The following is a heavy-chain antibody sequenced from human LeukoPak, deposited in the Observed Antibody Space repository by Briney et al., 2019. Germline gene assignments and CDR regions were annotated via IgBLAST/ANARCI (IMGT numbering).Heavy chain of an antibody. CDR3: ARKAPYYSDGSGPLGTYYFDY. V-gene: IGHV1-69*06. D-gene: IGHD3-22*01. CDR1: GGTFSSYA. CDR2: IIPIFGTA. Sequence: ASVKVSCKASGGTFSSYAISWVRQAPGQGLEWMGGIIPIFGTANYAQKFQGRVTITADKSTSTAYMELSSLRSEDTAVYYCARKAPYYSDGSGPLGTYYFDYWGQGTLVTVSS. J-gene: IGHJ4*02.